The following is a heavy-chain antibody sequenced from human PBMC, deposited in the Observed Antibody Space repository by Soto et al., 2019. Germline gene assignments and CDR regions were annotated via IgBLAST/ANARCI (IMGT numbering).Heavy chain of an antibody. D-gene: IGHD5-12*01. CDR1: GFTFNSYA. V-gene: IGHV3-30*04. Sequence: PGGSLRLSCAASGFTFNSYAMHWVRQAPGQGLEWVAVISFNGIDTYYADSVKGRFTISRDNSKNTLYLQMNSLRAEDTAVYYCARARILIVATITYWFDPWGQGTLVTVSS. CDR3: ARARILIVATITYWFDP. J-gene: IGHJ5*02. CDR2: ISFNGIDT.